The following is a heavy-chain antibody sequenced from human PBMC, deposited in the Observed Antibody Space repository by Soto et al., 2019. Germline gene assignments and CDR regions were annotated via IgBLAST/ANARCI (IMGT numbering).Heavy chain of an antibody. CDR3: AKGVAVAGPLIYFDY. CDR2: ISGSGGST. J-gene: IGHJ4*02. V-gene: IGHV3-23*01. CDR1: GFTFSNYA. D-gene: IGHD6-19*01. Sequence: EVHLLESGGGLVQPGGSLRLSCAASGFTFSNYAMSWVRQAPGKGLEWVSGISGSGGSTYYADSVKGRFTISRDNSKNTLYLQMNSLRAEDTDVYYCAKGVAVAGPLIYFDYWGQGTLVTVSS.